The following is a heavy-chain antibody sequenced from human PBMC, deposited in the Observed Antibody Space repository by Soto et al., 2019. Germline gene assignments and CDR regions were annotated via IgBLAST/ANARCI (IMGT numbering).Heavy chain of an antibody. CDR2: INSDGADT. CDR1: GFTFWNYA. J-gene: IGHJ5*02. Sequence: PGGSLRLSCSASGFTFWNYAMHWVRQAPGKGLQYISAINSDGADTYYADSVKGRFTISRDNSKNTLHLQMSSLRPEDTAIYYCVKDTGGSGTWDWFDPWGQGTLVTVSS. V-gene: IGHV3-64D*06. D-gene: IGHD3-10*01. CDR3: VKDTGGSGTWDWFDP.